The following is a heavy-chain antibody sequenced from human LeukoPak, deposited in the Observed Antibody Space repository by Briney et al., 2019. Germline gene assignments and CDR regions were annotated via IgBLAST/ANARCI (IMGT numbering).Heavy chain of an antibody. D-gene: IGHD6-6*01. CDR3: ARALSTRPGGFDY. J-gene: IGHJ4*02. CDR1: GGSISSGNW. CDR2: IYHSGST. Sequence: SETLSLTCAVSGGSISSGNWWSWVRQPPGKGLEWIGEIYHSGSTNYNPSLKSRVTISVDKSKNQFSLKLSSVTAADTAVYYCARALSTRPGGFDYWGQGTLVTVSS. V-gene: IGHV4-4*02.